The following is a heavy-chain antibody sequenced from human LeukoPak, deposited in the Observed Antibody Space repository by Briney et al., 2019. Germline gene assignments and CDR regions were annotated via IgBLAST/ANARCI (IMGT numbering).Heavy chain of an antibody. Sequence: GGSLRLSCAASGFTFSTYAMNWVRQAPGKGLEWVSAISVSGGSTYYADSAKGRFTISRDNSKNTLYLQMNSLRAEGTAVYYCAKAKYITGTTLGFDYWGQGTLVTVSS. D-gene: IGHD1-7*01. V-gene: IGHV3-23*01. CDR2: ISVSGGST. CDR1: GFTFSTYA. J-gene: IGHJ4*02. CDR3: AKAKYITGTTLGFDY.